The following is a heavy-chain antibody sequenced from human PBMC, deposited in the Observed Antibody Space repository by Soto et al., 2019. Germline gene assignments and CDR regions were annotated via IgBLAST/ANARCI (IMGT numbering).Heavy chain of an antibody. J-gene: IGHJ4*02. V-gene: IGHV3-11*01. CDR2: IGPYGNSI. CDR3: ARDDDTYGVY. CDR1: GFSFRDYF. Sequence: GESLKISCAASGFSFRDYFMSWLRQAPGKGLEWVSYIGPYGNSIYYADSVKGRFTISRDDSTKSLHLHMNSLRTDDTAVYYCARDDDTYGVYGGQGTLVTASS. D-gene: IGHD1-1*01.